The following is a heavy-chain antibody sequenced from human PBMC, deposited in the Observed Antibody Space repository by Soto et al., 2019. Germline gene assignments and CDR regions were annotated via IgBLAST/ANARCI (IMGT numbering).Heavy chain of an antibody. J-gene: IGHJ6*02. V-gene: IGHV3-53*01. D-gene: IGHD2-15*01. CDR2: IYSGGST. Sequence: GGSLRLSCAASGFTVSSNYMSWVRQAPGKGLEWVSVIYSGGSTYYADSVKGRFTISRDNSKNTLYLQMNSLRAEDTAVYYCAIENRGGSSLYYYYYGMDVWGQGTTVTVSS. CDR1: GFTVSSNY. CDR3: AIENRGGSSLYYYYYGMDV.